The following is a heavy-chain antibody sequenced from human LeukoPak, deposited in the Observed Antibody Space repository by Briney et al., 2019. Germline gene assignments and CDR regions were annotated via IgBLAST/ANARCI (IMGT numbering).Heavy chain of an antibody. CDR1: GGSISSYY. CDR2: IYSSGST. V-gene: IGHV4-4*07. CDR3: ARESSGWYHDY. D-gene: IGHD6-19*01. Sequence: SETLSLTCTVSGGSISSYYWTWIRQPPGKGLEWLGRIYSSGSTNYNPSLKSRVTMSVDTSKNQFSLKLSSVTAADTAVYYCARESSGWYHDYWGQGTLVTVSS. J-gene: IGHJ4*02.